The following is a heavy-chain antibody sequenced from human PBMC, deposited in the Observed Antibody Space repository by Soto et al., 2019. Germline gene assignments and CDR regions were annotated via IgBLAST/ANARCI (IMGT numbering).Heavy chain of an antibody. J-gene: IGHJ6*02. Sequence: EVQLVESGGGLVQPGGSLRLSCAVSGFTHGAYEMNWVRQAPGKGLEWVSYISSSGSIRYYADSVQGRFTISRDNANNSLYLQMNSLRAEDTAVYYCARDLRTLDRGVTYGMDVWGQGTTVTVSS. CDR2: ISSSGSIR. D-gene: IGHD3-10*01. CDR3: ARDLRTLDRGVTYGMDV. CDR1: GFTHGAYE. V-gene: IGHV3-48*03.